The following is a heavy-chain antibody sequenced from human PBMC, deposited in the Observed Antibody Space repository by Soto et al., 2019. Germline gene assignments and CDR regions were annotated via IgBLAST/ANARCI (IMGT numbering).Heavy chain of an antibody. J-gene: IGHJ3*02. CDR2: IKSKTDGGTT. CDR1: GFTFSNAW. Sequence: GGSLRLSCAASGFTFSNAWMSWVRQAPGKGLEWVGRIKSKTDGGTTDYAAPVKGRFTISRDDSKNTLYLQMNSLKTEDTAVYYCARDEGDDYIWGSYSSAFDIWGQGTMVTVSS. V-gene: IGHV3-15*01. CDR3: ARDEGDDYIWGSYSSAFDI. D-gene: IGHD3-16*01.